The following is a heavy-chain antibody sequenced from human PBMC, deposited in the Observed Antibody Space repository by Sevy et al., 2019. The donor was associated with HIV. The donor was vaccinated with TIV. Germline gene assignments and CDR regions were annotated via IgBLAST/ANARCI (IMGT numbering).Heavy chain of an antibody. CDR1: GFTFSNAW. Sequence: GGSLRLSCAASGFTFSNAWMSWVRQAPGKGLEWVGRIKSKTDGGTTDYAAPVKGRFTISRDDSKNTLYLQMNSLKTEDTAVYYCTTGGSPIVVVHQDAFDIWGQGTMVTVSS. CDR3: TTGGSPIVVVHQDAFDI. J-gene: IGHJ3*02. D-gene: IGHD3-22*01. V-gene: IGHV3-15*01. CDR2: IKSKTDGGTT.